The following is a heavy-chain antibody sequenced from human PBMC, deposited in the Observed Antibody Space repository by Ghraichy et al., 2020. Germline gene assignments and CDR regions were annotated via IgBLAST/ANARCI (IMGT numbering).Heavy chain of an antibody. CDR2: IYYSGST. CDR3: ARVETTDDAFDI. CDR1: GGSIRSYY. Sequence: SETLSLTCTVSGGSIRSYYWSWIRQPPGMVLEWIGYIYYSGSTNYNPSLKSRVTISVDTSKNQFSLKLSSVTAADTAVYYCARVETTDDAFDIWGQGTMVTVSS. J-gene: IGHJ3*02. V-gene: IGHV4-59*01. D-gene: IGHD4-17*01.